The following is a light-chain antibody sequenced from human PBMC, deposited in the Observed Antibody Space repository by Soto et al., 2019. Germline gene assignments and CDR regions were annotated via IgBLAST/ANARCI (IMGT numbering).Light chain of an antibody. CDR1: SSNVGGYDY. CDR2: DIA. Sequence: QSALTQPRSVSGSPGQSVTISCTGTSSNVGGYDYVSWYQQHPGMAPQLIIYDIAKRPSGVPDRFSGSKSGNTASLTISVLQAEGEADYYCCSYAGSYSWVFGEGTKLTVL. V-gene: IGLV2-11*01. J-gene: IGLJ3*02. CDR3: CSYAGSYSWV.